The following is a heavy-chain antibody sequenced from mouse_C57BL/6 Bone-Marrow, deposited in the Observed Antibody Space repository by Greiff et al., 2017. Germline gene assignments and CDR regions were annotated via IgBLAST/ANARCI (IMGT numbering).Heavy chain of an antibody. CDR3: ARGGVWYFDV. V-gene: IGHV5-6*01. CDR2: ISSGGSYT. J-gene: IGHJ1*03. Sequence: EVKVVESGGDLVKPGGSLKLSCAASGFTFSSYGISWVRQTPDKRLEWVATISSGGSYTYYPDSVKGRFTISRDNAKNTLYLQMSSLKSEDAAMYYGARGGVWYFDVWGTGTTVTVSS. CDR1: GFTFSSYG.